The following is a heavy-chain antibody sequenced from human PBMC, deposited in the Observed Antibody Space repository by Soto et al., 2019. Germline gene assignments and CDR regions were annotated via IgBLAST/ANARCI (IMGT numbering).Heavy chain of an antibody. CDR3: ARDSSTTAPYYYYGMDV. V-gene: IGHV3-21*03. D-gene: IGHD4-17*01. CDR1: GFIFSTYN. CDR2: ISRSNSYL. J-gene: IGHJ6*02. Sequence: GGSLRLSCAASGFIFSTYNVNWVRQAPEKGLEWVASISRSNSYLYYADSVKGRFTISRDNAKNSLYLQMNSLRVEDTGVYYCARDSSTTAPYYYYGMDVWGQGTTVTVSS.